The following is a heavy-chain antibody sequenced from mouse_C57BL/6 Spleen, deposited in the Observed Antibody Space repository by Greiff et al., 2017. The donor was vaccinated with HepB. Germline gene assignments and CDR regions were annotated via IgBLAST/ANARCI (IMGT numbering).Heavy chain of an antibody. J-gene: IGHJ4*01. CDR2: IDPSDSYT. CDR1: GYTFTSYW. Sequence: QVQLQQSGAELVMPGASVKLSCKASGYTFTSYWMHWVKQRPGQGLEWIGEIDPSDSYTNYNQKFKGKSTLTVDKSSSTAYMQLSSLTSEDSAVYYCARSRGRGYAMDYWGQGTSVTVSS. D-gene: IGHD3-3*01. V-gene: IGHV1-69*01. CDR3: ARSRGRGYAMDY.